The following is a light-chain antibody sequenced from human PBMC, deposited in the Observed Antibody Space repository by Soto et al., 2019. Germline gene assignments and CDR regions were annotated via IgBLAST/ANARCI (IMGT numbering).Light chain of an antibody. V-gene: IGLV2-11*01. CDR1: SADVGRYTY. Sequence: QSVLTQPRSMSGSPGQSVAISCTGNSADVGRYTYVSWYRQLPNKAPKLLIRDVNKRPSGVPDRFSGSKSGNTASLTISGLQAEDEADYYCCSYSGSYTLVCGGGTKLTVL. J-gene: IGLJ2*01. CDR3: CSYSGSYTLV. CDR2: DVN.